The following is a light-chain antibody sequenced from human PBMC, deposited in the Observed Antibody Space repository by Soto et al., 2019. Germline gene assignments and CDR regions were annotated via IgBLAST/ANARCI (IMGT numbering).Light chain of an antibody. CDR1: QSVSIH. Sequence: EIVWTQSPGTLSVSLGERATLSCRASQSVSIHLAWYQQKPGQAPRLLIYGVSSRDTGIPDRFSGSGSGTDFTLSISRLEPEDFSVYYCQQRSKWPLTFGGGTKVDI. CDR2: GVS. J-gene: IGKJ4*01. V-gene: IGKV3-11*01. CDR3: QQRSKWPLT.